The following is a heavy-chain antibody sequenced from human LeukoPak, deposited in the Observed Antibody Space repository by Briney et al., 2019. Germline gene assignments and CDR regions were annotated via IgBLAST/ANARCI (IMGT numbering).Heavy chain of an antibody. J-gene: IGHJ4*02. CDR2: IRYDGSNK. CDR3: TKDSRRRKTYYYDSSALYFFDY. V-gene: IGHV3-30*02. Sequence: VGSLRLSCAAPGFTFSSYGMHWVRQAPGKGLEWVTFIRYDGSNKYYADSVKGRFTISRDNSKNTLYLQMNSLRAEDTAVYYCTKDSRRRKTYYYDSSALYFFDYWGQGTLVTVSS. CDR1: GFTFSSYG. D-gene: IGHD3-22*01.